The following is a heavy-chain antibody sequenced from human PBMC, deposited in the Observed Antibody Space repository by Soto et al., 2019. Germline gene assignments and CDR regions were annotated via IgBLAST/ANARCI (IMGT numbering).Heavy chain of an antibody. D-gene: IGHD1-1*01. CDR3: ARDRRGGTTYYYYGMDV. J-gene: IGHJ6*02. CDR1: GGTFSSYA. V-gene: IGHV1-69*01. Sequence: QVQLVQSGAEVKKPGSSVKVSCKASGGTFSSYAISWVRQAPGQGLEWMGGIIPIFGTANYAQKFQGRVTITADESTSTAYMELSSLRSEDTAVYYCARDRRGGTTYYYYGMDVWGQGTTVTVSS. CDR2: IIPIFGTA.